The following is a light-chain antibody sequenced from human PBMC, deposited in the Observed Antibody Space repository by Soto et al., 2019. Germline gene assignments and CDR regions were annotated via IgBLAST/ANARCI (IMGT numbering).Light chain of an antibody. CDR1: GSNIGNNY. V-gene: IGLV1-51*01. Sequence: QSVLTQPPSVSAAPGQKVTISCSGSGSNIGNNYVSWYQQLSGTAPKLLIYDNNKRPSGIPDRFSGSKSGTSATLGITGLQTGDEADYYCGTWDSSLSAYVFGTGTKLTVL. CDR2: DNN. J-gene: IGLJ1*01. CDR3: GTWDSSLSAYV.